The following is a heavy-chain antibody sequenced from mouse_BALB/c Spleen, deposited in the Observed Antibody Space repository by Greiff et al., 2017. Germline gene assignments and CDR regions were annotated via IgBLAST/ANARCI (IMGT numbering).Heavy chain of an antibody. CDR2: INPGSGGT. CDR3: ARATVVAPMDY. V-gene: IGHV1-54*01. Sequence: QVQLQQSGAELVRPGTSVKVSCKASGYAFTNYLIEWVKQRPGQGLEWIGVINPGSGGTNYNEKFKGKATLTADKSSSTAYMQLSSLTSDDSAVYFCARATVVAPMDYWGQGTPVTVSS. D-gene: IGHD1-1*01. CDR1: GYAFTNYL. J-gene: IGHJ4*01.